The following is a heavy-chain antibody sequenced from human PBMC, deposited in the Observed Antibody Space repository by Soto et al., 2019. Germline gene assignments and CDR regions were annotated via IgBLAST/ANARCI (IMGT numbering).Heavy chain of an antibody. Sequence: QVQLVQSGAEVKKPGSSVKVSCKASGGTFSSYTISWVRQAPGQGLEWMGRIIPILGIANYAQKFQGRVTITADKSTSTAYMELSSLRSEDTAVYYCARGAAIAARYYYYYYMDVWGKGTTVTVSS. CDR1: GGTFSSYT. CDR2: IIPILGIA. V-gene: IGHV1-69*02. CDR3: ARGAAIAARYYYYYYMDV. D-gene: IGHD6-6*01. J-gene: IGHJ6*03.